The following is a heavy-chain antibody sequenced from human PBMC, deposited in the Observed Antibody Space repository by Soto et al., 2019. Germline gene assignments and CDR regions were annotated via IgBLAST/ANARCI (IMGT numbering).Heavy chain of an antibody. J-gene: IGHJ5*02. CDR1: GFTFSSYS. CDR3: ARADRYSGSDVTS. V-gene: IGHV3-48*01. D-gene: IGHD5-12*01. Sequence: GGSLRLSCAASGFTFSSYSMNWVRQAPGKGLEWVSYISSSSTIYYADSVKGRFTISRDNAKNSLYLQMNSLRAEGTAVYYCARADRYSGSDVTSWGQGTLVTVS. CDR2: ISSSSTI.